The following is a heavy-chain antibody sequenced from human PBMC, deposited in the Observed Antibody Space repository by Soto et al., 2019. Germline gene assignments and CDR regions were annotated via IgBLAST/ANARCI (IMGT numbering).Heavy chain of an antibody. CDR3: ARLVGLLGYYSGMDV. CDR1: GYSFTSYW. D-gene: IGHD3-10*01. CDR2: IYPGDSDT. Sequence: PGESLKISCKGSGYSFTSYWIGWVRQMPGKGLEWMGIIYPGDSDTRYSPSFQGQVTISADKSISTAYLQWSSLKASDTAMYYCARLVGLLGYYSGMDVWGQGTTVTAP. V-gene: IGHV5-51*01. J-gene: IGHJ6*02.